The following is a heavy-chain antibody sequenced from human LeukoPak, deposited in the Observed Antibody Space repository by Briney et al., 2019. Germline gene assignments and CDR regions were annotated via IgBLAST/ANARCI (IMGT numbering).Heavy chain of an antibody. CDR3: ASLADWFDP. CDR2: INPSSGGT. D-gene: IGHD2-15*01. CDR1: GFTFTAYY. V-gene: IGHV1-2*02. Sequence: ASVKVSCKASGFTFTAYYMHWVRQAPGQGLEWMGWINPSSGGTNYAQKFQGRVSMTRDTSISTADMELSRLTSDDTAVYYCASLADWFDPWGQGTLVTVSS. J-gene: IGHJ5*02.